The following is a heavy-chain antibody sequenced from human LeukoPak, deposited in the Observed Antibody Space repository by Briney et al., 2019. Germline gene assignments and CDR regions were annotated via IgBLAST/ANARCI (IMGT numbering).Heavy chain of an antibody. J-gene: IGHJ6*03. CDR2: ISFNGGAI. V-gene: IGHV3-9*01. D-gene: IGHD2-21*02. Sequence: PGGSLRLSCVGSGFTFGDHAMHWVRQAPGRGLEWIAGISFNGGAIGYADSVKGRFTISRDNANQSLYLQMNSLRVEDTALYFCAKDQGLRKYDYYYYMDVWGRGTTVIVS. CDR3: AKDQGLRKYDYYYYMDV. CDR1: GFTFGDHA.